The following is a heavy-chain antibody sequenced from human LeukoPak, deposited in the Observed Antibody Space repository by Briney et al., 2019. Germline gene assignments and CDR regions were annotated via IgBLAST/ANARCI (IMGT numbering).Heavy chain of an antibody. Sequence: GSLRLSWAASGFTFSSYWMSWVRQPPGKGLEWGANIKQGGSEKYYVDSVKGRFTISRDNAKNSLYLQMNSVRAEDTAVYYCARVDEGWFDPWGQGTLVTVSS. V-gene: IGHV3-7*01. CDR1: GFTFSSYW. CDR2: IKQGGSEK. D-gene: IGHD3-9*01. CDR3: ARVDEGWFDP. J-gene: IGHJ5*02.